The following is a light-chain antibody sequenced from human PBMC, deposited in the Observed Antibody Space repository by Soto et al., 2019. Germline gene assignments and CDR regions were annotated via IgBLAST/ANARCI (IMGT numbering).Light chain of an antibody. CDR3: LQYNSDPFT. CDR1: QGISNS. Sequence: DIQMTQSPSAMSASLGYIGTITCRSSQGISNSLAWFQQKPGKVPKRLIYGASTLQSGAPSRFSGSASAAAFPLTISSLQPEDFETYYCLQYNSDPFTFGGGTKVDIK. J-gene: IGKJ4*01. CDR2: GAS. V-gene: IGKV1-17*03.